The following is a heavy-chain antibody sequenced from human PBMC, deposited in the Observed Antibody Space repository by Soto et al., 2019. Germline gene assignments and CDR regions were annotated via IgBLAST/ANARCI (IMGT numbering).Heavy chain of an antibody. J-gene: IGHJ4*02. D-gene: IGHD3-22*01. V-gene: IGHV1-46*03. CDR1: GYTFTSYY. CDR2: INPSGGST. Sequence: ASVKVSCKASGYTFTSYYMHWVRQAPGQGLEWMGIINPSGGSTSYAQKFQGRVTMTRDTSTSTVYMELSSLRSEDTAVYYCARDYYYDSSGYPEFDYWGQGTLVTVSS. CDR3: ARDYYYDSSGYPEFDY.